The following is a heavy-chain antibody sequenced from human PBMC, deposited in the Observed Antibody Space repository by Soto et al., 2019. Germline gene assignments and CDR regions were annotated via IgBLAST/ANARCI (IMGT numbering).Heavy chain of an antibody. V-gene: IGHV3-48*01. CDR2: ISSSSSTI. J-gene: IGHJ5*02. CDR3: ATEADIVNWFDP. CDR1: GFTFSSYS. D-gene: IGHD3-16*02. Sequence: PGGSLRLSCAASGFTFSSYSMNWVRQAPGKGLEWVSYISSSSSTIYYADSVRGRFTISRDNAKNSLYLQMNSLRAEDTAVYYCATEADIVNWFDPWGQGTLVTVSS.